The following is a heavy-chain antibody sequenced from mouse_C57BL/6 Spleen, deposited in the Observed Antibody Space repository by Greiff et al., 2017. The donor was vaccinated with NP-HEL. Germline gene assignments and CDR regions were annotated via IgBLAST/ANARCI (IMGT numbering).Heavy chain of an antibody. V-gene: IGHV1-78*01. CDR3: ARYGYDLLYAMDY. Sequence: VQLQQSDAELVKPGASVKISCKVSGYTFTDHTIHWMKQRPEQGLEWIGYIYPRDGSTKYNEKFKGKATLTADKSSSTAYMQLNSLTSEDTAVDFCARYGYDLLYAMDYWGQGTSVTVSS. J-gene: IGHJ4*01. D-gene: IGHD2-2*01. CDR2: IYPRDGST. CDR1: GYTFTDHT.